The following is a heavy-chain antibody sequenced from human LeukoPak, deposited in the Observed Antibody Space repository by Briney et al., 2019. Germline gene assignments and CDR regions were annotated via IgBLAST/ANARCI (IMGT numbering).Heavy chain of an antibody. CDR1: GFTFRNYG. V-gene: IGHV3-30*18. J-gene: IGHJ4*02. CDR2: ISFDGGNK. Sequence: GGSLRLSCAVSGFTFRNYGMHWVRQAPGKGLEWVSVISFDGGNKYYTDSVKGRFTISRDNSKNTLYLQMDSLRPEDTAVYYCANGAGWGDGLIYFDYWGQGTLVTVS. D-gene: IGHD5-24*01. CDR3: ANGAGWGDGLIYFDY.